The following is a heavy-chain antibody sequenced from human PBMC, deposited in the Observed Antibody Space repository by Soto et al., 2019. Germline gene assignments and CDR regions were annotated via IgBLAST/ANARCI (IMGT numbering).Heavy chain of an antibody. CDR3: ARGAPLLHDI. CDR2: IWYDGSNK. J-gene: IGHJ3*02. Sequence: QVRLVESGGGVVQPGRSLRLSCAASGFTFSSYGMHWDRQAPGKGLEWVAVIWYDGSNKYYADSVKGRFTISRDNSKNMLYLQMNSLRADDTAVYYCARGAPLLHDIWGQGTMVTVSS. CDR1: GFTFSSYG. V-gene: IGHV3-33*01. D-gene: IGHD2-15*01.